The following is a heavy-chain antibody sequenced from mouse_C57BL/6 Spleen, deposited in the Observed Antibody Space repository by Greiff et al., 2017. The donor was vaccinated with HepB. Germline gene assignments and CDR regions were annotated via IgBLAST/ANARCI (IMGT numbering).Heavy chain of an antibody. CDR2: INPGSGGT. D-gene: IGHD2-5*01. V-gene: IGHV1-54*01. CDR3: ARGGPYYSNYDY. Sequence: QVQLKQSGAELVRPGTSVKVSCKASGYAFTNYLIEWVKQRPGQGLEWIGVINPGSGGTNYDEKFKGKATLTADKSSSTAYMQLSSLTSEDSAVYFCARGGPYYSNYDYWGQGTTLTVSS. J-gene: IGHJ2*01. CDR1: GYAFTNYL.